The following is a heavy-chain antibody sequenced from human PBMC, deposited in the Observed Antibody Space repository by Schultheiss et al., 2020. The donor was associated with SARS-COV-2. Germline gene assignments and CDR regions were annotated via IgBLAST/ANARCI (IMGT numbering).Heavy chain of an antibody. J-gene: IGHJ4*02. CDR2: INSDGSST. CDR3: ARVTIYDYVLSV. D-gene: IGHD3-16*01. CDR1: GFTFSSYW. Sequence: GGSLRLSCAASGFTFSSYWMHWARQAPGKGLVWVSRINSDGSSTSYADSVKGRFTISRDNAKNSLYLQMNSLRAEDTAVYYCARVTIYDYVLSVWGQGTLVTVSS. V-gene: IGHV3-74*01.